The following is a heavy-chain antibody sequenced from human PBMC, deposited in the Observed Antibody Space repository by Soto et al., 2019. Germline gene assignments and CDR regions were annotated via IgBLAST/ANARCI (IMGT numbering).Heavy chain of an antibody. CDR1: GGTFRNHI. Sequence: QVQLVQSGAEVKKPGSSVKVSCKTSGGTFRNHIITWVRQAPGQGLEWMGRVIPLLDITNYAQKFQGRVTITADQSTSPTYLEMKSLRSEDAALYYCARDSPLGSTFSGYDAIDYWGQGTLVTVSS. V-gene: IGHV1-69*08. J-gene: IGHJ4*02. CDR3: ARDSPLGSTFSGYDAIDY. D-gene: IGHD5-12*01. CDR2: VIPLLDIT.